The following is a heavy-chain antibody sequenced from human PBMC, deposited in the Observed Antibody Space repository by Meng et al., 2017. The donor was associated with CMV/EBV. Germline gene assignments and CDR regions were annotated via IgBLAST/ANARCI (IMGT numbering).Heavy chain of an antibody. D-gene: IGHD2-2*01. Sequence: GGSLRLSCAASGFTFSSYWMSWVRQAPGKGLEWVANIKQDGSEKYYVDSVKGRFTISRDNAKNSLCLQMNSLRAEDTAVYYCARGGNQIPAAIRTYYYYYGMDVWGQGTTVTVSS. J-gene: IGHJ6*02. CDR1: GFTFSSYW. CDR3: ARGGNQIPAAIRTYYYYYGMDV. CDR2: IKQDGSEK. V-gene: IGHV3-7*04.